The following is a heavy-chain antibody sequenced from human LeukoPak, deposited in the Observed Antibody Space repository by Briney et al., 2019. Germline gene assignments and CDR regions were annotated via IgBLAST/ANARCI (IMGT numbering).Heavy chain of an antibody. CDR2: IYPGDSDT. V-gene: IGHV5-51*01. Sequence: GESLKISCKGSGYSFTSYWIGWVRQMPGKGLEWMGIIYPGDSDTRYSPSVQGQVTISADKSISTAYLQWSSLKASDTAMYYCARLGVRFRALGAFDIWGQGTMVTVSS. D-gene: IGHD3-10*02. J-gene: IGHJ3*02. CDR3: ARLGVRFRALGAFDI. CDR1: GYSFTSYW.